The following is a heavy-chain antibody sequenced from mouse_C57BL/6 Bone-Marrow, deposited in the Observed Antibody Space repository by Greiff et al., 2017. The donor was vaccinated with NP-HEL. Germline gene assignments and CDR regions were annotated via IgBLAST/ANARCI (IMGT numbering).Heavy chain of an antibody. D-gene: IGHD1-1*01. CDR2: IYPRSGNP. Sequence: QVQLKESGAELARPGASVKLSCKASGYTFTSYGISWVKQRTGQGLEWIGEIYPRSGNPYYNEKFKGKATLTADKSSSTAYMELRSLTSEDSAVYFCAREGTVVATDDWGQGTTLTVSS. J-gene: IGHJ2*01. V-gene: IGHV1-81*01. CDR1: GYTFTSYG. CDR3: AREGTVVATDD.